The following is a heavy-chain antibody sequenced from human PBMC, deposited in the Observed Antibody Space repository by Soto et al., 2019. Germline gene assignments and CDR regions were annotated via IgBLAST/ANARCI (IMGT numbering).Heavy chain of an antibody. Sequence: EVQLLESGGGLVQPGESLRLSCAASGFSFSLYAMTWVRQAPGKGLEWFSTISGTGSTYYAVSVQGRFTISRDNSKATVYLQMNNLRAEDAAVYSCAKRDAAAAAAIDYWGQGNLVTVSS. V-gene: IGHV3-23*01. CDR3: AKRDAAAAAAIDY. J-gene: IGHJ4*02. D-gene: IGHD6-13*01. CDR1: GFSFSLYA. CDR2: ISGTGST.